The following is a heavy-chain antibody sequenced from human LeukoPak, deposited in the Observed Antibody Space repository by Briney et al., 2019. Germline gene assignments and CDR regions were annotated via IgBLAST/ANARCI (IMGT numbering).Heavy chain of an antibody. V-gene: IGHV3-33*01. CDR1: GFTFSSYG. D-gene: IGHD4-23*01. CDR3: ARDSAPYDDGGNSDY. CDR2: IWYDGSNK. J-gene: IGHJ4*02. Sequence: PGGSLRLSCAASGFTFSSYGMHWVRQAPGKGLEWVTVIWYDGSNKYYADSVKGRFTISRDNSKNTLYLQMNSLRAEDTAVYYCARDSAPYDDGGNSDYWGQGTLGTVSS.